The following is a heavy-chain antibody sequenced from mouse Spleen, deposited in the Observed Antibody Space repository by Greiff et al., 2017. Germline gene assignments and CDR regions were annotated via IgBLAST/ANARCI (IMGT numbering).Heavy chain of an antibody. J-gene: IGHJ4*01. CDR3: AREGYYGSSYNAMDY. CDR1: GFTFSSYG. CDR2: INSNGGST. Sequence: DVKLVESGGGLVQPGGSLKLSCAASGFTFSSYGMSWVRQTPDKRLELVATINSNGGSTYYPDSVKGRFTISRDNAKNTLYLQMSSLKSEDTAMYYCAREGYYGSSYNAMDYWGQGTSVTVSS. D-gene: IGHD1-1*01. V-gene: IGHV5-6-3*01.